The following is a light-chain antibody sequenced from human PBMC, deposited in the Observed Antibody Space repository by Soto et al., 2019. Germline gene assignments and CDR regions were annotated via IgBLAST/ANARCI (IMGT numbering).Light chain of an antibody. CDR3: HQYNIWPPFT. Sequence: EIVLTQSPATLSVSPGERATLSCRASQSVSSNLAWYQQKPGQAPRLVMHGASTRATGIPARFSGSGSGTEFTLTISSLQSEDFAVYYCHQYNIWPPFTFGPGTRVDIK. J-gene: IGKJ3*01. CDR1: QSVSSN. CDR2: GAS. V-gene: IGKV3-15*01.